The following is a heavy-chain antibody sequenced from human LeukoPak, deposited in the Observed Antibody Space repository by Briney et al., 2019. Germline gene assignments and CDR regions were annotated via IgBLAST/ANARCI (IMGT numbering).Heavy chain of an antibody. V-gene: IGHV3-23*01. J-gene: IGHJ5*02. CDR2: IGGGGGGI. Sequence: AGSLRLSCAASGFTFSNYAMTWVRQAPGKGLEWVSGIGGGGGGIYYADSVKGRFTISRDNSKNTLYLQMNSLRAEDTAVYYCAALAGYFDWFPRGGRFDPWGQGTLVTVSS. D-gene: IGHD3-9*01. CDR1: GFTFSNYA. CDR3: AALAGYFDWFPRGGRFDP.